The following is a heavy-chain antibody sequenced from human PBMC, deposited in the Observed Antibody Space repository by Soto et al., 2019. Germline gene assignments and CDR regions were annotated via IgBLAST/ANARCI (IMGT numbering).Heavy chain of an antibody. CDR3: AKDRVRPYHDAFDI. D-gene: IGHD3-10*01. J-gene: IGHJ3*02. CDR1: GFTFSSYA. Sequence: GSLGLSCAASGFTFSSYAMSGVRQAAGKGLEWVSAISGSGGSTYYADSVKGRFTISRDNSKNTLYLQMNSLRAEDTAVYYCAKDRVRPYHDAFDIWGQGTMVTVSS. CDR2: ISGSGGST. V-gene: IGHV3-23*01.